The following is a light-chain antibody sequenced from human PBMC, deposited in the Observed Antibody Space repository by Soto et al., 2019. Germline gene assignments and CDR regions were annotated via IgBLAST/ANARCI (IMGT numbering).Light chain of an antibody. CDR3: QTWGSGIRV. Sequence: QSVLTQSPSASASLGASVKLTCTLSSGHSSYAIAWHQQQPEKGPRYLMSLYSDGSHTKGDGISDRFSGSSSGAERYLTISSLQSEDEADYYCQTWGSGIRVFGGGTKLTVL. CDR2: LYSDGSH. V-gene: IGLV4-69*01. J-gene: IGLJ3*02. CDR1: SGHSSYA.